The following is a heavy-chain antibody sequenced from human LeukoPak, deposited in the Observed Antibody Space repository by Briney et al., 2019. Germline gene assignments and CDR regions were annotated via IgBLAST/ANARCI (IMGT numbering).Heavy chain of an antibody. CDR3: ARGWLARRAVTFDY. D-gene: IGHD5-24*01. CDR1: GGFIRDSGYY. CDR2: VFYSGRT. J-gene: IGHJ4*02. V-gene: IGHV4-39*07. Sequence: SETLSLTCTVSGGFIRDSGYYWGWIRQPPGKGLEWIGTVFYSGRTYCNSSLQSRVTISVDTSKNQFSLKLSSVTAADTAVYYCARGWLARRAVTFDYWGQGTLVTVSS.